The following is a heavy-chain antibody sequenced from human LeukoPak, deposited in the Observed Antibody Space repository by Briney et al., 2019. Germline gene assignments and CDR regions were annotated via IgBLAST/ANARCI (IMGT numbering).Heavy chain of an antibody. V-gene: IGHV1-2*06. CDR2: INPNSGGT. CDR1: GYTFTGYY. D-gene: IGHD2-15*01. J-gene: IGHJ6*02. CDR3: ARHRALGQIPRTPYYYYGMDV. Sequence: ASVKVSCKASGYTFTGYYMHWVRQAPGQGLEWMGRINPNSGGTNYAQKFQGRVTMTRDTSISTAYMELSRLRSEDTAVYYCARHRALGQIPRTPYYYYGMDVWGQGTTVTVSS.